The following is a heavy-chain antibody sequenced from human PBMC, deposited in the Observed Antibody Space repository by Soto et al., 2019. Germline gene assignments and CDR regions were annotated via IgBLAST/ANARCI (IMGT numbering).Heavy chain of an antibody. V-gene: IGHV1-8*02. J-gene: IGHJ3*02. CDR1: ADTFTSYY. CDR3: RVAARQSAFDI. Sequence: ASVKVSCKAPADTFTSYYIHWVRQAPGHGLEWMGWMNPNSGNTGYAQKFQGRVTMTRNTSISTAYMELSSLRSEDTAVYYCRVAARQSAFDIWGQGTMVTVSS. D-gene: IGHD6-6*01. CDR2: MNPNSGNT.